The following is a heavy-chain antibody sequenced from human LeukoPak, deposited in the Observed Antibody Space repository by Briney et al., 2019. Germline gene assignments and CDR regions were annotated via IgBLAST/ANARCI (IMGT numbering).Heavy chain of an antibody. J-gene: IGHJ4*02. V-gene: IGHV1-18*01. CDR2: ISAYNGNT. D-gene: IGHD2-2*01. CDR1: GYTFTSYG. CDR3: ARSLDPVLLIPDIVVVPVPLY. Sequence: ASVKVSCKASGYTFTSYGISWVRQAPGQGLEWMGWISAYNGNTNYAQKLQGRVTMTTDTSTSTAYMELRSLRSDDTAVYYCARSLDPVLLIPDIVVVPVPLYWGQGTLVTVSS.